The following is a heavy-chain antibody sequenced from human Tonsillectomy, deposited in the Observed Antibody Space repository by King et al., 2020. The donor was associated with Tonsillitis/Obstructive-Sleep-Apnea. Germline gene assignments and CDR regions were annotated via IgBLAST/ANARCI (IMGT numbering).Heavy chain of an antibody. Sequence: VQLVESGGDLVQPGGSLRLSCAASGFTFSNYEMNWVRQAPGKGLEWVSYISSSGSTIYYADSVKGRFTISRDNAKNSLYLQMNSLRAEDTAVYYCARDVSGYCSCISCYKGQAFDIWGQGTMVTVSS. CDR1: GFTFSNYE. CDR3: ARDVSGYCSCISCYKGQAFDI. CDR2: ISSSGSTI. J-gene: IGHJ3*02. V-gene: IGHV3-48*03. D-gene: IGHD2-2*02.